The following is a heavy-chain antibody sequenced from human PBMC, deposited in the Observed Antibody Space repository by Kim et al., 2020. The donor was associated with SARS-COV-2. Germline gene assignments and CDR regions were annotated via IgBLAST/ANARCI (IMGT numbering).Heavy chain of an antibody. CDR2: IYSGGSST. CDR1: GFTFSSYA. J-gene: IGHJ4*02. V-gene: IGHV3-23*03. CDR3: AGGGAGIDY. D-gene: IGHD3-16*01. Sequence: GGSLRRSCAASGFTFSSYAMSWVRQAPGKGLEWVSVIYSGGSSTYYADSVKGRFTIPRDNSKNTLYLQMNSLRAEDTAVYYWAGGGAGIDYWGQGTLVT.